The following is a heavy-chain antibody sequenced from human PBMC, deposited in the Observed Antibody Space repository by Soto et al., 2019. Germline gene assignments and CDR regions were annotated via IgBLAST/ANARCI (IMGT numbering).Heavy chain of an antibody. CDR1: GFTFSSYW. CDR2: IKQDGSEK. D-gene: IGHD2-2*02. CDR3: AREAEGIVVVPAAID. J-gene: IGHJ4*02. V-gene: IGHV3-7*01. Sequence: GGSLRLSCAASGFTFSSYWMSWVRQAPGKGLEWVANIKQDGSEKYYVDSVKGRFTISRDNAKNSLYLQMNSLRAEDTAVYYCAREAEGIVVVPAAIDWGQGTLVTVSS.